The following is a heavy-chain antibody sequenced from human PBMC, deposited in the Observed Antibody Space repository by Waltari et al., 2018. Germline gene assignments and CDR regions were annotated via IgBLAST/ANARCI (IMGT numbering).Heavy chain of an antibody. J-gene: IGHJ4*02. CDR3: ARAGSDDFWSGYWPRYYFDY. Sequence: QVQLQESGPGLVKPSETLSLTCPVSGGSISSYYWSWIRQPPGKGLEWIGYIYYSGSTNYNPAPKSRVTISVDTSKNQFSLKLSSVTAADTAVYYCARAGSDDFWSGYWPRYYFDYWGQGTLVTVSS. CDR2: IYYSGST. D-gene: IGHD3-3*01. V-gene: IGHV4-59*01. CDR1: GGSISSYY.